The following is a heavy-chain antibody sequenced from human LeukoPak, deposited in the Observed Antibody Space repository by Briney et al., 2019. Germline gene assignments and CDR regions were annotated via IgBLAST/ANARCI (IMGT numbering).Heavy chain of an antibody. CDR1: GYTFTSYY. CDR2: INPSGGST. V-gene: IGHV1-46*01. Sequence: ASVKVSCKASGYTFTSYYMHWVRQAPGQGLEWMGIINPSGGSTRYAQKFQGRVTMTRDTSTSTVYMELSSLRSEDTAVYYCARDERDVVVVPGAMPYWGQGTLVTVSS. D-gene: IGHD2-2*01. J-gene: IGHJ4*02. CDR3: ARDERDVVVVPGAMPY.